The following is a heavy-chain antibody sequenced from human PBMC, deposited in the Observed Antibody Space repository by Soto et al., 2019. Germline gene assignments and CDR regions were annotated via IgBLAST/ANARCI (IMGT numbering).Heavy chain of an antibody. Sequence: GESLKISCKGSGYSFTSYWIGWVRQMPGKGLEWMGIIYPGDSDTRYSPSFQGQVTISADKSISTAYLQWSSLKASDTAMYYCAGPSTPDSSGYYYYYWGQGTLVTVSS. CDR3: AGPSTPDSSGYYYYY. J-gene: IGHJ4*02. V-gene: IGHV5-51*01. CDR1: GYSFTSYW. CDR2: IYPGDSDT. D-gene: IGHD3-22*01.